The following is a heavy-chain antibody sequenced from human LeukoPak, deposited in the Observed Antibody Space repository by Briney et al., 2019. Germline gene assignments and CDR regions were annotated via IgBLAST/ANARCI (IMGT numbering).Heavy chain of an antibody. Sequence: PGGSLRLSCAASGFTFSSYSMNWVRQAPGKGLEWVSSISSSSSYIYYADSVKGRFTISRDNAKNSLYLQMNSLRAEDTAVYYCARVNRVGATVGDLLLWGQGTLVTVSS. CDR2: ISSSSSYI. CDR3: ARVNRVGATVGDLLL. D-gene: IGHD1-26*01. CDR1: GFTFSSYS. V-gene: IGHV3-21*01. J-gene: IGHJ4*02.